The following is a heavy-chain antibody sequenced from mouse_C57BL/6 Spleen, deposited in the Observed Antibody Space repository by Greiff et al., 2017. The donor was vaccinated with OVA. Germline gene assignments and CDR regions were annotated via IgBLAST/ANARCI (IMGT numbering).Heavy chain of an antibody. J-gene: IGHJ1*03. CDR1: GYAFSSYW. Sequence: QVQLKQSGAELVKPGASVKISCKASGYAFSSYWMNWVKQRPGKGLEWIGQIYPGDGDTNYNGKFKGKATLTADKSSSPAYMQLSSLTSEDSAVYFCARNGYDGYFDVWGTGTTVTVSS. CDR2: IYPGDGDT. D-gene: IGHD2-2*01. CDR3: ARNGYDGYFDV. V-gene: IGHV1-80*01.